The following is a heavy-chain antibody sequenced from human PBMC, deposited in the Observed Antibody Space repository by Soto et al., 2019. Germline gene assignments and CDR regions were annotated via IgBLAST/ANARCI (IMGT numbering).Heavy chain of an antibody. D-gene: IGHD3-10*01. V-gene: IGHV1-3*01. CDR1: GYTFTTYA. CDR2: INAGNGNT. J-gene: IGHJ4*02. CDR3: ARDYWFGVPLFDY. Sequence: GASVKVSCKASGYTFTTYAMPWVRQAPGQRLEWMGWINAGNGNTKYSQKFQGRVTITRDTSASTAYMELSSLRSEDTAVYYCARDYWFGVPLFDYWGQGNLVTVSS.